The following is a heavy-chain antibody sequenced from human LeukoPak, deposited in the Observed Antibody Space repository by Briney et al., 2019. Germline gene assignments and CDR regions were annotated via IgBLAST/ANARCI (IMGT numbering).Heavy chain of an antibody. V-gene: IGHV4-39*01. J-gene: IGHJ5*02. D-gene: IGHD5-18*01. CDR1: DGSISSTSYY. CDR3: ARRGYTYGFDP. Sequence: SETLSPTCTVSDGSISSTSYYWGWIRQPPGKGLEWIGSISYSGSTYYNSSLKSRVTISVDTSTNQFSLKLSSVTAADTAVYYCARRGYTYGFDPWGQGTLVTVSS. CDR2: ISYSGST.